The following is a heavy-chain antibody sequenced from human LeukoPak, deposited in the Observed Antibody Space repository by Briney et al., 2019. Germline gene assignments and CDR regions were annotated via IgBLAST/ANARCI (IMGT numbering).Heavy chain of an antibody. CDR3: ARELRSVETPRYNYFDY. CDR2: INPSFGST. V-gene: IGHV1-46*01. Sequence: ASVKVSCKASGYXFTDYYMHWVRQAPGQGLEWVGIINPSFGSTTYAQSFQGRVAMTRDTSTSTVYMELSSLRSEDTAVYYCARELRSVETPRYNYFDYWGQGTLVTVSS. D-gene: IGHD4-23*01. J-gene: IGHJ4*02. CDR1: GYXFTDYY.